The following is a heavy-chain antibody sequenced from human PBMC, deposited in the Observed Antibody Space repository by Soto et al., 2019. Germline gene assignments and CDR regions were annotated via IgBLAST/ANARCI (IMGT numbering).Heavy chain of an antibody. CDR2: ISSSSSTI. V-gene: IGHV3-48*02. Sequence: RPSPAASGFTFSTYSMTWVRQAPGKGLEWVSYISSSSSTIYYQDSVKGRFTISGASARTYLYLQMNSLGHGAPAVNNCARDHCGGGCYSTNLNWFDPWGQGTLVTVSS. D-gene: IGHD2-21*01. CDR3: ARDHCGGGCYSTNLNWFDP. J-gene: IGHJ5*02. CDR1: GFTFSTYS.